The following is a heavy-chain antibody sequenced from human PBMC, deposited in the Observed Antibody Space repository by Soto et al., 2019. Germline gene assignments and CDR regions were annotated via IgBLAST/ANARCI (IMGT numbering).Heavy chain of an antibody. V-gene: IGHV3-33*01. CDR1: GFTFSSYG. J-gene: IGHJ3*02. CDR2: IWYDGSNK. Sequence: GGSLRLSCAASGFTFSSYGMHWVRQAPGKGLEWVAVIWYDGSNKYYADSVKGRFTISRDNSKNTLYLQMNSLRAEDTAVYYCAGDSRSSSWTDDAFDIWGQGTMVTVSS. D-gene: IGHD6-13*01. CDR3: AGDSRSSSWTDDAFDI.